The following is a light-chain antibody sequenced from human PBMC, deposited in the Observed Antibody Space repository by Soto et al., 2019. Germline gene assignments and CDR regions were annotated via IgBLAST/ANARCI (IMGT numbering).Light chain of an antibody. CDR2: GAS. J-gene: IGKJ1*01. CDR3: QQYGRSPWT. Sequence: EVVWMQSGFSLSLSPGERATLSCRASESVSSSYLAWYQQKPGQAPRLLIYGASSRATGIPDRFSGSGSGTDLILTISRLEPEDFAVYYCQQYGRSPWTFGQGTKVDI. V-gene: IGKV3-20*01. CDR1: ESVSSSY.